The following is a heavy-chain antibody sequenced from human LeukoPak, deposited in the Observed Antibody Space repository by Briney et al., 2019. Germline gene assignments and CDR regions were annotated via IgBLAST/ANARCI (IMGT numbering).Heavy chain of an antibody. D-gene: IGHD2-2*01. CDR2: ISSSGSTI. V-gene: IGHV3-11*01. CDR1: GFTFSDYY. CDR3: ARYRGYCSSTSCRTHFDY. Sequence: PGGSLRLSCAASGFTFSDYYMSWIRQAPGKGLEWVSYISSSGSTIYYADSVKGRFTISRDNAKNSLYLQMNSLRAEDTAVYYCARYRGYCSSTSCRTHFDYWGQGTLVTVSS. J-gene: IGHJ4*02.